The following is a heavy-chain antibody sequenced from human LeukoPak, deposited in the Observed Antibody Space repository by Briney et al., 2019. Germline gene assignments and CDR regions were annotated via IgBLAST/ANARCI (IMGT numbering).Heavy chain of an antibody. CDR3: ARGYLFFRPGTYPLQGIPRPFDY. Sequence: PGGSLRVSCAASGFTFSSNDMSWVRQAPGKGLEWVSVSSVSGGSTYYADSVKGRFTISRDNSKNTLYLQMNSLRAEDTAVYYCARGYLFFRPGTYPLQGIPRPFDYWGQGTLVTVSS. CDR1: GFTFSSND. CDR2: SSVSGGST. D-gene: IGHD3-10*01. J-gene: IGHJ4*02. V-gene: IGHV3-23*01.